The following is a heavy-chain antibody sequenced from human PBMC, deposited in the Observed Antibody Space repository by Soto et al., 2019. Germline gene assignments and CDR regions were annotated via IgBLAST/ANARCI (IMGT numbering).Heavy chain of an antibody. J-gene: IGHJ5*02. CDR3: ARQGSAYYYDSSGYYSWFDP. CDR2: IYYSGST. V-gene: IGHV4-59*08. CDR1: GGSISSYY. Sequence: PSETLSLTCTVSGGSISSYYWSWIRQPPGKGLDWIGYIYYSGSTNYNPSLKSRVTISVDTSKNQFSLKLSSVTAADTAVYYCARQGSAYYYDSSGYYSWFDPWGQGTLVPVSS. D-gene: IGHD3-22*01.